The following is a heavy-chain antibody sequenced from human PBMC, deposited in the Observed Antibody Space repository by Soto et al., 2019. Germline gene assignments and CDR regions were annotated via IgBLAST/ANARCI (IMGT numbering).Heavy chain of an antibody. CDR1: GYSFTSYW. J-gene: IGHJ4*02. CDR2: IYPGDSDT. D-gene: IGHD3-22*01. Sequence: GESLKISCKGSGYSFTSYWIGWVRQMPGKGLEWMGIIYPGDSDTRYSPSFQGQVTISADRSISTAYLQWSSLKASDTAMYFFSRHAYYYDSSGYYRLKPFDFWGQGTLVTVSS. CDR3: SRHAYYYDSSGYYRLKPFDF. V-gene: IGHV5-51*01.